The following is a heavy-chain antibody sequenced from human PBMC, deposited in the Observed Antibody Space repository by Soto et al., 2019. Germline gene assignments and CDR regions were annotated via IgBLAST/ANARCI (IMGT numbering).Heavy chain of an antibody. CDR3: AKDLRPWGSGYDKYYSSYGMVV. CDR2: ISYDGSNQ. D-gene: IGHD5-12*01. V-gene: IGHV3-30*18. Sequence: QVQLVESGGGVVQPGRSLRLSCAASGFIFNSYGMHWVRQAPGKGLEWVAVISYDGSNQYYGDSVKGRFTISRDSSKNTLHLQMNSLRTEETAVYYCAKDLRPWGSGYDKYYSSYGMVVWGQGTTVTVSS. J-gene: IGHJ6*02. CDR1: GFIFNSYG.